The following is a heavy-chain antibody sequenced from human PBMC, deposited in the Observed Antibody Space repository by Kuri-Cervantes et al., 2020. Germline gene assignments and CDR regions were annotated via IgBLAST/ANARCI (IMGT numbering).Heavy chain of an antibody. J-gene: IGHJ4*02. CDR1: RFTFSSYA. CDR2: ISSNGGST. D-gene: IGHD3-16*01. V-gene: IGHV3-64*02. CDR3: AGPQGAMPY. Sequence: GGSLRLSCAASRFTFSSYAMHWVRQAPGKGLEYVSAISSNGGSTYYADSVKGRFTISRDNSKNTLFLQMNSLRAEDTAIYYCAGPQGAMPYWGQGTLVTVSS.